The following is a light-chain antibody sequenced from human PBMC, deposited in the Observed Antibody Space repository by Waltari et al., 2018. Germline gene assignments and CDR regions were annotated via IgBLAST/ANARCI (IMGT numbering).Light chain of an antibody. Sequence: DIHMTHPTPPLSASVGDRVTITCRASETIRIYLNWDQQKPGKAPKLLINTASRLQSGVPSRFSGSGSGTDFTLTISTLQHEDFATYYCQQSYSSPLTFGGGTKVEIK. CDR1: ETIRIY. V-gene: IGKV1-39*01. J-gene: IGKJ4*01. CDR3: QQSYSSPLT. CDR2: TAS.